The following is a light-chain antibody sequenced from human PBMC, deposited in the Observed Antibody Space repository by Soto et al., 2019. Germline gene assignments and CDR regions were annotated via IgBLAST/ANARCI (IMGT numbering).Light chain of an antibody. J-gene: IGKJ5*01. CDR1: QSIRSY. CDR3: QQRSEWPRT. CDR2: DAS. Sequence: EVLLTQSPASLSLSPGERATLSCRASQSIRSYLAWYQQKSGQAPRLLIYDASNRAAGIPARFSGSGSGTDFTLTISSLEPEDFAVYYCQQRSEWPRTFGQGTRPEMK. V-gene: IGKV3-11*01.